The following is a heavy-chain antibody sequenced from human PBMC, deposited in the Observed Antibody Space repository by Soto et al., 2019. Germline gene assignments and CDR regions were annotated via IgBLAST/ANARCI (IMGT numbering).Heavy chain of an antibody. CDR3: ARKQVHYYGMDV. Sequence: LPETLSLTCAVYGGSFSGYYWSWIRQPPGKGLEWIGEINHSGSTNYNPSLKSRVTISVDTPKNQFSLKLSSVTAADTAVYYCARKQVHYYGMDVWGQGTTVTVSS. CDR2: INHSGST. D-gene: IGHD3-10*01. J-gene: IGHJ6*02. CDR1: GGSFSGYY. V-gene: IGHV4-34*01.